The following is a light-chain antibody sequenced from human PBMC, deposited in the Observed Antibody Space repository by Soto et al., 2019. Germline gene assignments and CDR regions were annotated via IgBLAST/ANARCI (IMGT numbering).Light chain of an antibody. Sequence: IVLTQSPATLYLSPGERATLSSRASQSVSSYLAWYQQKPGQAPRLLIYDASNRATGIPARFSGSGSGTDFTLTISSLEREEFAVYYCQQRSNWPPWTFGQGTKVELK. J-gene: IGKJ1*01. V-gene: IGKV3-11*01. CDR3: QQRSNWPPWT. CDR1: QSVSSY. CDR2: DAS.